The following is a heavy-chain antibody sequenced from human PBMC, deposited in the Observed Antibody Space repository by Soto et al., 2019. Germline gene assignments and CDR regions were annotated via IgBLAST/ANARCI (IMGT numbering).Heavy chain of an antibody. CDR2: ISYDGINQ. D-gene: IGHD2-15*01. CDR3: ARDLVVGCSRGTCYPIDY. J-gene: IGHJ4*02. CDR1: GFTFRGHA. V-gene: IGHV3-30-3*01. Sequence: QVQLVESGGAVVQPGTSLRLSCAASGFTFRGHAMHWVRQAPGKGLESVAVISYDGINQYYADSVKGRFTISRDNSQNTLYLQMNSLETEDTAVYYCARDLVVGCSRGTCYPIDYWGQGTLVTVSS.